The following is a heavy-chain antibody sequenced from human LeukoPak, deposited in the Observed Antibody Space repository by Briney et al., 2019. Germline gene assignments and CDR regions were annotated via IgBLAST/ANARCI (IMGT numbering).Heavy chain of an antibody. CDR1: GFTFGDYA. J-gene: IGHJ4*02. Sequence: GGSLRLSCTASGFTFGDYAMSWVRQAPGKGLEWVGFIRSKAYGGTTEYAASVKGRFTISRDDSKSIAYLQMNSLKTEDRAVYYCTRGYNWNYGYFDNWGQGTLVTVSS. D-gene: IGHD1-7*01. CDR2: IRSKAYGGTT. CDR3: TRGYNWNYGYFDN. V-gene: IGHV3-49*04.